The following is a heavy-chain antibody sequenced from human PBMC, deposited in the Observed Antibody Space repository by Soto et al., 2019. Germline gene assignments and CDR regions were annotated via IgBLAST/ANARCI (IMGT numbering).Heavy chain of an antibody. CDR3: ARDPNGYSEADYYYYMDV. J-gene: IGHJ6*03. V-gene: IGHV3-74*01. CDR2: INSDGSST. D-gene: IGHD5-12*01. Sequence: GGSLRLSCAASGFTFSSYWMHWVRQAPGKGLVWVSRINSDGSSTSYADSVKGRFTISRDNAKNTLYLQMNSLRAEDTAVYYCARDPNGYSEADYYYYMDVWGKGTTVTVSS. CDR1: GFTFSSYW.